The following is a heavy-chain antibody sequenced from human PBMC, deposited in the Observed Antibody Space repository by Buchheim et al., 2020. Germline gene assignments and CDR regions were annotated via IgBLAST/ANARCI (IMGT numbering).Heavy chain of an antibody. Sequence: QVQLQESGPGLVKPSETLSLTCTVSGGSISSYYLSWIRQPPGKGLEWIGYIYYSGSTTYNPSLKSRVTISVDTTKNQSSLKLSSVTDADTAVYYCARGRSDSSGYSYYYYGMDVWGQGTT. J-gene: IGHJ6*02. D-gene: IGHD3-22*01. CDR3: ARGRSDSSGYSYYYYGMDV. CDR2: IYYSGST. V-gene: IGHV4-59*01. CDR1: GGSISSYY.